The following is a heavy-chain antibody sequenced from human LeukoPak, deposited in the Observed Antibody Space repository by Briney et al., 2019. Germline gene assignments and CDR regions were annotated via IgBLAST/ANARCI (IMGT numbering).Heavy chain of an antibody. Sequence: GGSLRLSCAASGFTFRTYWMHWVRQAPGKGLEWVANINVDGRERYSVDSVKGRFTISRDNAKNLLYLQMNSLRGEDTAVYYCATGTPFGVHWGQGTLVTVSS. D-gene: IGHD2/OR15-2a*01. CDR1: GFTFRTYW. V-gene: IGHV3-7*03. CDR2: INVDGRER. CDR3: ATGTPFGVH. J-gene: IGHJ4*02.